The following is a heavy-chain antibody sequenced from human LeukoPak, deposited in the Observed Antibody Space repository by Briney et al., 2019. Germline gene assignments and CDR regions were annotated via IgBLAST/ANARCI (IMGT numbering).Heavy chain of an antibody. CDR2: IYYSGST. CDR1: GGSSSSSYYY. CDR3: ASRYITMIERYFHH. J-gene: IGHJ1*01. D-gene: IGHD3-22*01. Sequence: SETLSLTCTVSGGSSSSSYYYWGWIRQPPGKGLEWIGSIYYSGSTFYNPSLKSRVTISVDTSKKQFSLKLSSMTAADTAVYYCASRYITMIERYFHHWGQGTLVTVSS. V-gene: IGHV4-39*07.